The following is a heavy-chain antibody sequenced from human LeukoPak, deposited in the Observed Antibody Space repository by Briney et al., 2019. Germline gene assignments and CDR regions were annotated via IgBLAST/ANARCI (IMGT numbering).Heavy chain of an antibody. Sequence: GSVRVSCKASGYTFTSYGISWVRQAPGQGLEWMGWISAYNGNTNYAQTLQGRFTMTTDTSTTSPYLELRSLRSDDTAVYYCARDRQDFDLFTDAFDIWGQGTMVTVSS. CDR1: GYTFTSYG. J-gene: IGHJ3*02. D-gene: IGHD3-9*01. V-gene: IGHV1-18*01. CDR3: ARDRQDFDLFTDAFDI. CDR2: ISAYNGNT.